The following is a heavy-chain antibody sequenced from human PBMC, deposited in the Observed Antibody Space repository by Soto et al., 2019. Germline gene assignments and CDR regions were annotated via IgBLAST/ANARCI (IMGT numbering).Heavy chain of an antibody. CDR2: IYYSGST. V-gene: IGHV4-39*07. Sequence: SETLSLTCTVSGGSISSSSYYWGWIRQPPGKGLEWIGSIYYSGSTYYNPSLKSRVTISVDTSKNQFSLKLSSVTAADTAVYYCARRWGTYFDFWGQGTLVTVS. CDR3: ARRWGTYFDF. J-gene: IGHJ4*02. D-gene: IGHD7-27*01. CDR1: GGSISSSSYY.